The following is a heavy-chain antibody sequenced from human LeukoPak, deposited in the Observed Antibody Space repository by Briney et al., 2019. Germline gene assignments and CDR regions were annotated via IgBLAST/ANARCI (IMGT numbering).Heavy chain of an antibody. D-gene: IGHD5-24*01. CDR1: GFTFSNAW. V-gene: IGHV3-15*01. J-gene: IGHJ3*02. CDR2: IKSETDGGTT. Sequence: GGSLRLSWAASGFTFSNAWMSWVRQAPGKGLEWVGRIKSETDGGTTDYAAPVKGRFTISRDDSKNTLYLQMNSLKTEDTAVYYCTTFPGLWLQYIWGQGTMVTVSS. CDR3: TTFPGLWLQYI.